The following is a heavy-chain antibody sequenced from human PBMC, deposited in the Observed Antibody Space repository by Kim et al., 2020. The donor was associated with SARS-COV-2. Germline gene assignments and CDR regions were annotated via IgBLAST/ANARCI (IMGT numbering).Heavy chain of an antibody. CDR1: GYTFTSYD. CDR2: MNPKRGKT. CDR3: ARGKIITIFGVVITPWWFDP. V-gene: IGHV1-8*01. J-gene: IGHJ5*02. Sequence: ASVKVSCKASGYTFTSYDINWVRQATGQGLEWMGWMNPKRGKTGNAKKFQGRVTMTRNTSISTAYMELSSLRSEDTAVYYCARGKIITIFGVVITPWWFDPWGQGTLVTVSS. D-gene: IGHD3-3*01.